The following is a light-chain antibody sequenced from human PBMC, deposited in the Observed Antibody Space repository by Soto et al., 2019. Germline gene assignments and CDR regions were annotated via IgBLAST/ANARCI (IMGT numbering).Light chain of an antibody. J-gene: IGLJ1*01. CDR2: EVN. CDR3: SSYAGRENAYV. V-gene: IGLV2-8*01. CDR1: SSDVGGYNY. Sequence: QSALTQPPSTSGSPGQSVTISCTGTSSDVGGYNYVSWYRQHPGKAPKVMIYEVNKRPSGVPDRFSGSKSGITASLTVSGLQAEDEADYYCSSYAGRENAYVYTPAPQVTV.